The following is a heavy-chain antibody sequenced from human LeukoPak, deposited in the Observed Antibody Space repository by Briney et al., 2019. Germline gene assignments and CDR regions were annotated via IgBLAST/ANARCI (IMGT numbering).Heavy chain of an antibody. CDR3: ARDLGQLEGYFDN. Sequence: PSETLSLTCTVSGGSISSGGYYWSWIRQHPGKGLEWIGYIYYSGSTYYNPSLESRVTISVDTSKNQFSLKLSSVTAADTAVYYCARDLGQLEGYFDNWGQGTLVTVSS. D-gene: IGHD6-6*01. V-gene: IGHV4-31*03. CDR1: GGSISSGGYY. CDR2: IYYSGST. J-gene: IGHJ4*02.